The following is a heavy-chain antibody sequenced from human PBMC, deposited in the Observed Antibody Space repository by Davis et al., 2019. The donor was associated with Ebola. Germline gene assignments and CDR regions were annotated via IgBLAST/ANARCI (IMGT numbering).Heavy chain of an antibody. Sequence: GESLKISCAASGFTFSGSAMHWVRQASGKGLEWVGRIRSKANSYATAYAASVKGRFTISRDDSKNTAYLQMNSLKTEDTAVYYCAREVEYPGDYFDYWGQGTLVTVSS. V-gene: IGHV3-73*01. CDR3: AREVEYPGDYFDY. CDR1: GFTFSGSA. D-gene: IGHD2/OR15-2a*01. J-gene: IGHJ4*02. CDR2: IRSKANSYAT.